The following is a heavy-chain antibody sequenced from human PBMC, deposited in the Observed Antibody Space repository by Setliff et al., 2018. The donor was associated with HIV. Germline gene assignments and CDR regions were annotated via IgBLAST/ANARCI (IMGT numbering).Heavy chain of an antibody. CDR2: IYNSGST. Sequence: SETLSLTCTVSGYSISSGYYWGWIRQPPGKGLEWIGSIYNSGSTYYNPSLKSRVTISVDTSKNQFSLKLSSVTAADTAVYYCARRRSSGWYHYFDYWGQGTLVTVSS. V-gene: IGHV4-38-2*02. D-gene: IGHD6-19*01. J-gene: IGHJ4*02. CDR3: ARRRSSGWYHYFDY. CDR1: GYSISSGYY.